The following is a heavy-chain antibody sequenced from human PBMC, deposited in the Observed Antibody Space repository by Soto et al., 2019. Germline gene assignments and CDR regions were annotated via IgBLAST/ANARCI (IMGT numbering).Heavy chain of an antibody. J-gene: IGHJ4*02. CDR2: INPSGGST. Sequence: QVQLVQSGAEVKKPGASVKVSCKASGYTFTSYYMHWVRQAPGQGLEWMGIINPSGGSTSYVQKFQGRVTMTRDTCTGTGYMGLSSLRSEDTAVYYCARDSGSSGYYYLSDYWGQGTLVTVSS. CDR3: ARDSGSSGYYYLSDY. V-gene: IGHV1-46*01. D-gene: IGHD3-22*01. CDR1: GYTFTSYY.